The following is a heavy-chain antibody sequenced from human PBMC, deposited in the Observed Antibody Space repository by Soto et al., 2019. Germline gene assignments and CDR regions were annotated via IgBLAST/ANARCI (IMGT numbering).Heavy chain of an antibody. Sequence: GGSLRLSCAASGFTFGSYAMSWVRLAPGKGLEWVSVAGPSGSSTFYADSVRGRFTISRDNVENTLYLQMNSLRVAGTALYFCARTYYYDSTGYYRTFDYWGQGTLVTVSS. V-gene: IGHV3-23*01. CDR2: AGPSGSST. CDR3: ARTYYYDSTGYYRTFDY. J-gene: IGHJ4*02. D-gene: IGHD3-22*01. CDR1: GFTFGSYA.